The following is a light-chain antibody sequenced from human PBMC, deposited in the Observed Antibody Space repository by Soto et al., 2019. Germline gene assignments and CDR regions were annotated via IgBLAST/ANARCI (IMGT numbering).Light chain of an antibody. CDR3: QQYGSSFLT. CDR2: GEY. J-gene: IGKJ4*01. CDR1: QSVSSSY. V-gene: IGKV3-20*01. Sequence: VLTQAPGTLSLSPGERATLSCRASQSVSSSYLAWYQQKPGQAPRLIIYGEYSRATGIPDRLSGSGSGTDFTLTISRLEPEDFAVYYCQQYGSSFLTFGGGTKVDI.